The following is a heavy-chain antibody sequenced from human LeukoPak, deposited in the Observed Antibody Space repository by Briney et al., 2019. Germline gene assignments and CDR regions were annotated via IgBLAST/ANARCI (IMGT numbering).Heavy chain of an antibody. Sequence: ASVKVSCKASGYTFTSYAMNWVRQAPGQGLEWMGWINTNTGNPTYAQGFTGRFVFSLDTSVSTAYLQISSLKAEDTAVYYCARGGDYYDSSGYYCDYWGQGTLVTVSS. J-gene: IGHJ4*02. CDR2: INTNTGNP. V-gene: IGHV7-4-1*02. CDR3: ARGGDYYDSSGYYCDY. CDR1: GYTFTSYA. D-gene: IGHD3-22*01.